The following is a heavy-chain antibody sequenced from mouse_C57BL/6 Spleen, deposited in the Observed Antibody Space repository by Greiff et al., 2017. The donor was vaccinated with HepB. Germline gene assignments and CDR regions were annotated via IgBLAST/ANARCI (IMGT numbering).Heavy chain of an antibody. CDR1: GYSITSGYY. CDR2: ISYDGSN. CDR3: ASGECHRMDY. D-gene: IGHD6-1*01. V-gene: IGHV3-6*01. Sequence: EVQLQQSGPGLVKPSQSLSLTCSVTGYSITSGYYWNWIRQFPGNKLEWMGYISYDGSNNYNPSLKNRISITRDTSKNQFFLKLNSVTTEYTATYYCASGECHRMDYWGQGTSVTVSS. J-gene: IGHJ4*01.